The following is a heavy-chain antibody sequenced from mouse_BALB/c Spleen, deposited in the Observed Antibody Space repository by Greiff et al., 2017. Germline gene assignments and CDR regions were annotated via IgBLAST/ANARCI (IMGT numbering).Heavy chain of an antibody. CDR2: IDPANGNT. CDR3: ARYGNYVRYYAMDY. J-gene: IGHJ4*01. V-gene: IGHV14-3*02. CDR1: GFNIKDTY. D-gene: IGHD2-1*01. Sequence: VQLQQSGAELVKPGASVKLSCTASGFNIKDTYMHWVKQRPEQGLEWIGRIDPANGNTKYDPKFQGKATITADTSSNTAYLQLSSLTSEDTAVYYCARYGNYVRYYAMDYWGQGTSVTVSS.